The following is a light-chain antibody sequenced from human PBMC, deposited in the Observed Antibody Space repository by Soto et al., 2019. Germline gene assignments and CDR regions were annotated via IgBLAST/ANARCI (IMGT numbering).Light chain of an antibody. CDR2: GAS. Sequence: EIVLTQSPAILSLSPGERATLSCRTNQTVSTYLAWYQHKTGQAPRLLIYGASSRATGIPDRFSGSGSGTDFTLTISRLEPEDFAVYYCQQFSSYPLTFGGGTKVDIK. CDR3: QQFSSYPLT. J-gene: IGKJ4*01. CDR1: QTVSTY. V-gene: IGKV3-20*01.